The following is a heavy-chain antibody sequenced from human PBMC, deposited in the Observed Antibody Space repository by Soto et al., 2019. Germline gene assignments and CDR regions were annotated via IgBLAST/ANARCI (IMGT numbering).Heavy chain of an antibody. CDR2: VSHTGAT. V-gene: IGHV4-61*03. J-gene: IGHJ4*02. CDR3: APEFSSAHINYYDF. CDR1: GGSISLERFY. Sequence: QVQLQESGPGLVKPSETLSLTCTVSGGSISLERFYWTWIRQPPGKGLEWIGYVSHTGATNYNPPLQSGGDTSVEKSTNHFSLKLRYMPAADTAVYFCAPEFSSAHINYYDFWGQGTLVSVSA.